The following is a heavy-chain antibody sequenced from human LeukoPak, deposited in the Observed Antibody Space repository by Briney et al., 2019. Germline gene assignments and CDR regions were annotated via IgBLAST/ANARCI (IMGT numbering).Heavy chain of an antibody. J-gene: IGHJ6*02. V-gene: IGHV3-30*18. CDR3: AKSMATVTPYYYYGMDV. Sequence: GRSLRLSCAASGFTFSSYGMRWVRQAPGKGLEWVAVISYDGSNKYYADSVKGRFTISRDNSKNTLYLQMNSLRAEDTAVYYCAKSMATVTPYYYYGMDVWGQGTTVTVSS. CDR2: ISYDGSNK. D-gene: IGHD4-11*01. CDR1: GFTFSSYG.